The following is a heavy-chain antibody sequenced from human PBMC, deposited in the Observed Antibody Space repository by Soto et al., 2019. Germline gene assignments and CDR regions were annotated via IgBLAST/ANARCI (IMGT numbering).Heavy chain of an antibody. J-gene: IGHJ3*02. CDR1: GFTVSSNY. D-gene: IGHD2-15*01. CDR2: IYSGGST. Sequence: EVQLVESGGGLVQPGGSLRLSCAASGFTVSSNYMSWVRQAPGKGLEWVSVIYSGGSTYYADSVKGRFTISRDNSKNTLYLQMNSLRAEETAVYYCARVLLGYCGGGSCYPGAFDIWGQGTMVTVSS. CDR3: ARVLLGYCGGGSCYPGAFDI. V-gene: IGHV3-66*01.